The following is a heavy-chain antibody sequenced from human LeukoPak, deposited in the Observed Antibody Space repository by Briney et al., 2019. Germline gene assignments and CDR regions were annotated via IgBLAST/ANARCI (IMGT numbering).Heavy chain of an antibody. V-gene: IGHV3-21*01. Sequence: GRSLRLSCAASGFTFSSYGMHWVRQPPGKGLEWVSSISSSSSYIYYADSVKGRFTISRDNAKNSLYLQMSSLRAEDTAVYYCASPAAYYDILTGFDYWGQGTLVTVSS. D-gene: IGHD3-9*01. CDR3: ASPAAYYDILTGFDY. CDR2: ISSSSSYI. J-gene: IGHJ4*02. CDR1: GFTFSSYG.